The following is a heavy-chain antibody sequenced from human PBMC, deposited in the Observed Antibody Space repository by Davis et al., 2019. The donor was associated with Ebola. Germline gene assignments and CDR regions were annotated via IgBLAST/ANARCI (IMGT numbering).Heavy chain of an antibody. J-gene: IGHJ6*02. Sequence: PGGSLRLSCAASGFTFSSYSMNWVRQAPGKGLEWISSISSSSSYIYYADSVKGRFTISRDNAKNSLYLQMNSLRAEDTAVYYCARVCSSTSCYGQDYGMDVWGQGTTVTVSS. CDR3: ARVCSSTSCYGQDYGMDV. CDR1: GFTFSSYS. V-gene: IGHV3-21*01. D-gene: IGHD2-2*01. CDR2: ISSSSSYI.